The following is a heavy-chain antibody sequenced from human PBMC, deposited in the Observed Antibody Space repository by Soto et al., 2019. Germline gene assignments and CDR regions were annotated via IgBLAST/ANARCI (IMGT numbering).Heavy chain of an antibody. CDR2: IYYSGST. CDR3: ARVPEHFDTVTHWYFDL. V-gene: IGHV4-31*03. D-gene: IGHD4-17*01. J-gene: IGHJ2*01. CDR1: GGSISSGGYY. Sequence: QVQLQESGPGLVKPSQTLSLTCPVSGGSISSGGYYWSWIRQHPGKGREWIGYIYYSGSTYYNPSLKSRVTISVDTSKNQFSLKLSSVTAADTAVYYCARVPEHFDTVTHWYFDLWGRGTLVTVSS.